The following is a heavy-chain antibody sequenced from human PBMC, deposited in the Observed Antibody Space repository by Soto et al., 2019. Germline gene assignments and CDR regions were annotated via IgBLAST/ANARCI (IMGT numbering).Heavy chain of an antibody. Sequence: SETLSLTCTVSGGSISGYYWSWIRQPPGKGLEWIGYIYYRGSTNYNPSLKSRVTISVDTSKNQFSLKLSSVTAADTAMYYCARFNWYFDLWGRGTLVTVSS. J-gene: IGHJ2*01. V-gene: IGHV4-59*01. CDR3: ARFNWYFDL. CDR2: IYYRGST. CDR1: GGSISGYY.